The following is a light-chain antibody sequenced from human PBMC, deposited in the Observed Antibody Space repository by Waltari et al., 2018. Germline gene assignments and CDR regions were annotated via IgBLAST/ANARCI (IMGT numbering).Light chain of an antibody. Sequence: QSALPQPAPVSGSTGQSIIPSYDRTSSELDGNNNTSWYQQHPGKAPKLMIYDVSNRPSAVSNRFSGSKSGNTASLTISGLQAEDEADYYCSSYTSSSTRVFGGGTKLTVL. J-gene: IGLJ2*01. CDR2: DVS. CDR3: SSYTSSSTRV. V-gene: IGLV2-14*03. CDR1: SSELDGNNN.